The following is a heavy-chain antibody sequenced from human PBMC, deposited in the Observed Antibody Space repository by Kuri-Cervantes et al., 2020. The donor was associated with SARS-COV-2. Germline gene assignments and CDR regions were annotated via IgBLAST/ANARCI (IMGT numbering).Heavy chain of an antibody. CDR2: ISSSGSTI. CDR3: AKGNGQRIRDILTGYPLGGFQH. V-gene: IGHV3-11*04. D-gene: IGHD3-9*01. J-gene: IGHJ1*01. Sequence: GGSLRLSCAASGFTFSDYYMSWIRQAPGKGLEWVSYISSSGSTIYYADSVKGRFTISRDNAKNSLYLQMNSLRAEDTAVYYCAKGNGQRIRDILTGYPLGGFQHWGQGTLVTVSS. CDR1: GFTFSDYY.